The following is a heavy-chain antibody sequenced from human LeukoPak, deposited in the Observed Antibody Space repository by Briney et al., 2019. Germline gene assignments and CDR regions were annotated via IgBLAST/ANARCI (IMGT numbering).Heavy chain of an antibody. J-gene: IGHJ3*02. V-gene: IGHV4-30-4*01. CDR3: ATYCSSTSCYTVDAFDI. CDR2: IYYSGST. CDR1: GGSISSGDYY. Sequence: SETLSLTCTVSGGSISSGDYYWSWIRQPPGKGLEWIGYIYYSGSTYYNPSLKSRVTISADTSKNQFSLKLSSVTAADTAVYYCATYCSSTSCYTVDAFDIWGQGTMVTVSS. D-gene: IGHD2-2*02.